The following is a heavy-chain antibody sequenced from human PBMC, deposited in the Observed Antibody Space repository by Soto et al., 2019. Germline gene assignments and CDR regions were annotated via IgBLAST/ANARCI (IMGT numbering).Heavy chain of an antibody. CDR1: GYIFTHYA. Sequence: GASVKVSCKASGYIFTHYAIHWVRQAPGQRLEWMGWINAGNGNTKYSQNFQGRVTFTRDTSATTAYMELSSLRSKDTAVYYCAREGIGYCTGGSCYTFDPWG. V-gene: IGHV1-3*01. CDR2: INAGNGNT. J-gene: IGHJ5*02. D-gene: IGHD2-8*02. CDR3: AREGIGYCTGGSCYTFDP.